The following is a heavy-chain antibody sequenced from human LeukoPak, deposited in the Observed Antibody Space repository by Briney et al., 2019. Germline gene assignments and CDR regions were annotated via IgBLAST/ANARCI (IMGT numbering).Heavy chain of an antibody. CDR1: GFTFSSYA. J-gene: IGHJ5*02. CDR3: AKDWYGDYAGPFDP. Sequence: PGGSLRLSCAASGFTFSSYAMSWVRQAPGKGLEWVSAISGSGGSTYYADSAKGRFTISRDNSKNTLYLQMNSLRAGDTAVYYCAKDWYGDYAGPFDPWGQGTLVTVSS. CDR2: ISGSGGST. D-gene: IGHD4-17*01. V-gene: IGHV3-23*01.